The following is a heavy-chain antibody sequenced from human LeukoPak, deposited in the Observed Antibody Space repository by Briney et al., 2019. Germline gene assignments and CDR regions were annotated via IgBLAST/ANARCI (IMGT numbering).Heavy chain of an antibody. CDR2: ISSSSSYI. Sequence: GGSLRLSCAASGFTFSSYSVNWVRQAPGKGLEWVSSISSSSSYIYYADSVKGRFTISRDNAKNSLYLQMNSLRAEDTAVYYCASSDFWSGYYDYWGQGTLVTVSS. D-gene: IGHD3-3*01. CDR1: GFTFSSYS. J-gene: IGHJ4*02. CDR3: ASSDFWSGYYDY. V-gene: IGHV3-21*01.